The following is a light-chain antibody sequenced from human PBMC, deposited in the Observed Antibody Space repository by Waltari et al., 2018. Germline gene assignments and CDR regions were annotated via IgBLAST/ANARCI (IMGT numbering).Light chain of an antibody. CDR1: SSEGGNYDL. Sequence: QSALPQPASVSGSPGQSIPISCPGASSEGGNYDLITWYQHYPGKGPKLMIHEGNKRPSGVFNRFSGSRSGNTASLTISGLQAEDEADYYCFSYAGSNTWLFGGGTKLTVL. CDR2: EGN. V-gene: IGLV2-23*01. J-gene: IGLJ3*02. CDR3: FSYAGSNTWL.